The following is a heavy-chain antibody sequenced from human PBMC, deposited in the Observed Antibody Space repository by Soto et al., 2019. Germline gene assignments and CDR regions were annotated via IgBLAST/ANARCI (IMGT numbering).Heavy chain of an antibody. CDR3: AKHLSHGSPDY. CDR1: GFTFSSYA. CDR2: ISGSGGGT. J-gene: IGHJ4*02. D-gene: IGHD2-15*01. Sequence: EVQLLESGGALVQPGGSLRLSCAASGFTFSSYAMSWVRQAPGKGLEWVSLISGSGGGTYYADSVKGRFTISRDNSKNTLYLQMHSRRAEETAVFYCAKHLSHGSPDYWGQGTLVTVSS. V-gene: IGHV3-23*01.